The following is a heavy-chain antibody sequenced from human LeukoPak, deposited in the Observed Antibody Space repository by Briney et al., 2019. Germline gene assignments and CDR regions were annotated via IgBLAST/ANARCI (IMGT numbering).Heavy chain of an antibody. CDR3: GRYLSSGVDY. Sequence: SETLSLTCTVSGGSISSYYWSWIRQPPGKGLDWIGYIYYTGSTKYNPSLKSRVTISVDTSKNRISLKLSSVTAADTAVYYCGRYLSSGVDYWGQGTLVTVSS. V-gene: IGHV4-59*08. CDR1: GGSISSYY. CDR2: IYYTGST. J-gene: IGHJ4*02.